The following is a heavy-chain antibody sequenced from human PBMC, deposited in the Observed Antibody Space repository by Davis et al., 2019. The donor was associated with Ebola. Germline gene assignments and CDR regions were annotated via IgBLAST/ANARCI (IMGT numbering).Heavy chain of an antibody. V-gene: IGHV4-34*01. CDR2: IDHTGYT. CDR1: GGSFNGYY. J-gene: IGHJ4*02. CDR3: ARIEGWHGVLEK. Sequence: GSLRLSCAVSGGSFNGYYWTWIRQPPGKGLEYIGEIDHTGYTNYNPSLGGRVTISLDASKNQFSLNVDSVTAADTAVYYCARIEGWHGVLEKWGQGTLVTVSS. D-gene: IGHD5-24*01.